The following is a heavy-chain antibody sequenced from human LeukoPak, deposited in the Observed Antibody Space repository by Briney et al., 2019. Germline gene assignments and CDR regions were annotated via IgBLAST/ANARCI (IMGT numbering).Heavy chain of an antibody. J-gene: IGHJ5*02. CDR3: ARVSLVVAAMPLGWFDP. V-gene: IGHV1-2*02. CDR2: INPNSGGT. D-gene: IGHD2-15*01. CDR1: GYTFTGYY. Sequence: SVKVSYKASGYTFTGYYMHWVRQAPGQGLEWMEWINPNSGGTNYAQQFQGRVTMTRDTSISTAYMELSRLRSDDTAVYYCARVSLVVAAMPLGWFDPWGQGTLVTVSS.